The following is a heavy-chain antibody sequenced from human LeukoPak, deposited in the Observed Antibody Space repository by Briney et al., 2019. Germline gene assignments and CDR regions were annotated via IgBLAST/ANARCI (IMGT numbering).Heavy chain of an antibody. CDR1: GGTISSRSYY. Sequence: PSETLSLTCTVSGGTISSRSYYWGWIRQPPGKGLEWIRSIHYSGNTYYNSSLKSRVTVSVDTSKSQFSLNLSSVTAADTAVYYCAKVQFYYFYYIDVWGKGTTVTVSS. D-gene: IGHD4/OR15-4a*01. V-gene: IGHV4-39*07. CDR3: AKVQFYYFYYIDV. J-gene: IGHJ6*03. CDR2: IHYSGNT.